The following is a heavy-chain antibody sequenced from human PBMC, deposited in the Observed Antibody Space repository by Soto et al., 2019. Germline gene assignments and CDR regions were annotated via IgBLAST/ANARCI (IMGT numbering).Heavy chain of an antibody. V-gene: IGHV1-69*02. CDR2: IIPILGIA. CDR1: GGTFSSYT. D-gene: IGHD4-4*01. CDR3: ARGTTVTTVYSYYNYMDV. Sequence: QVQLVQSGAEVKKPGSSVKVSCKASGGTFSSYTISWVRQAPGQGLEWMGRIIPILGIANYAQKFQGRVTITADKSTSTAYMELSSLRSEDTAVYYCARGTTVTTVYSYYNYMDVWGKGTTVTVSS. J-gene: IGHJ6*03.